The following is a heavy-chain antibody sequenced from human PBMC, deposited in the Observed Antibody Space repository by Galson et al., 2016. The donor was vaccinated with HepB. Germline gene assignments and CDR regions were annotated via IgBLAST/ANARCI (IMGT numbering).Heavy chain of an antibody. D-gene: IGHD3-3*01. Sequence: SVKVSCKASGYSFTSYGIHWVRQAPGQGLEWMGWISAYNGNAYYAQRLLGRVTMTTDTSTSTAYMELTSLKSGDTAVYYCARTYYDFWSGYYGHSLFDYWGQGTLVTVSS. CDR2: ISAYNGNA. V-gene: IGHV1-18*04. J-gene: IGHJ4*02. CDR1: GYSFTSYG. CDR3: ARTYYDFWSGYYGHSLFDY.